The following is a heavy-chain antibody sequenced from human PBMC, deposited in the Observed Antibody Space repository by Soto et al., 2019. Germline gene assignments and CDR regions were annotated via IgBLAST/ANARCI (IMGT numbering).Heavy chain of an antibody. CDR3: ARVFYYYDSSGPDYYYYGMDV. J-gene: IGHJ6*02. CDR2: TYYRSKWYN. Sequence: SQTLSLTCAISGDSVSSNSAAWNWIRQSPSRGLEWLGRTYYRSKWYNDYAVSVKSRITINPDTSKNQFSLQLNSVTPEDTAVYYCARVFYYYDSSGPDYYYYGMDVWGQGTTVTVSS. D-gene: IGHD3-22*01. CDR1: GDSVSSNSAA. V-gene: IGHV6-1*01.